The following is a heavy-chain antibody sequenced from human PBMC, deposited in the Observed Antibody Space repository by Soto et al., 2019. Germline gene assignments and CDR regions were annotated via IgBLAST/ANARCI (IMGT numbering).Heavy chain of an antibody. D-gene: IGHD4-17*01. CDR3: ARGYGDYAYYYYMDV. CDR2: INPNSGGT. J-gene: IGHJ6*03. Sequence: ASVKVSCKASGYTFTGYYMHWVRQAPGQGLEWMGWINPNSGGTNYAQKFQGWVTMTRDTSISTAYMELSRLRSDDTAVYYCARGYGDYAYYYYMDVWGKGTTVTVSS. V-gene: IGHV1-2*04. CDR1: GYTFTGYY.